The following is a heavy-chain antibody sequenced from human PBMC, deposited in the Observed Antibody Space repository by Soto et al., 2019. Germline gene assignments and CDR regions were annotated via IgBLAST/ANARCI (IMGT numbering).Heavy chain of an antibody. CDR3: AKELALRFLEWLLDV. Sequence: QVQLVESGGGVVQPGRSLRLSCAASGFTFSSYDMHWVRQAPGKGLEWVAVISYDGSNKYYADSVKGRFTISRDNSKNTLYLQMNSLRAEDTAIYYCAKELALRFLEWLLDVWGQGTTVTVSS. CDR1: GFTFSSYD. V-gene: IGHV3-30*18. CDR2: ISYDGSNK. D-gene: IGHD3-3*01. J-gene: IGHJ6*02.